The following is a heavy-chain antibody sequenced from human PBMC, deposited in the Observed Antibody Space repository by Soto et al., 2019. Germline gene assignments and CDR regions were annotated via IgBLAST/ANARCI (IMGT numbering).Heavy chain of an antibody. J-gene: IGHJ6*02. Sequence: EVQLLESGGGLVQPGGSLRLSCAASGFSFSSYAMNWVRQAPGKGLEWVTTINGGSTTYYADSVKGRFTISRDNSKNTLYLQMNGLRAEETAVYYCAKDKDWSGVYGMDVWGQGTTVTVSS. V-gene: IGHV3-23*01. CDR1: GFSFSSYA. CDR3: AKDKDWSGVYGMDV. CDR2: INGGSTT. D-gene: IGHD3-3*01.